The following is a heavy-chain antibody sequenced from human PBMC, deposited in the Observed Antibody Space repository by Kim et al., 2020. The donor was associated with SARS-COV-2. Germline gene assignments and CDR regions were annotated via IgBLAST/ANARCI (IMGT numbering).Heavy chain of an antibody. CDR3: ARMVRGVTNWFDP. CDR1: GLIFSDYY. V-gene: IGHV3-11*01. D-gene: IGHD3-10*01. J-gene: IGHJ5*02. Sequence: GGSLRLSCEASGLIFSDYYMSWIRQAPGKGLEWLSYISSSISSSGRNMYYADSVKGRFTISRDNAKNSLYLQMNNLRAEDTAVYYCARMVRGVTNWFDPWGQGTLVTVSS. CDR2: ISSSISSSGRNM.